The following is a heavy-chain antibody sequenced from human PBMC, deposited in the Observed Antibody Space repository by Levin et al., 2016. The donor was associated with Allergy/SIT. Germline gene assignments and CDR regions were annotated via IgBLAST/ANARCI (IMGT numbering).Heavy chain of an antibody. D-gene: IGHD5-18*01. CDR1: GFTFSSYS. V-gene: IGHV3-48*02. CDR3: ASDLRWLKSYYGMDV. Sequence: GESLKISCAASGFTFSSYSMNWVRQAPGKGLEWVSYISSSSSTIYYADSVKGRFTISRDNAKNSLYLQMNSLRDEDTAVYYCASDLRWLKSYYGMDVWGQGTTVTVSS. J-gene: IGHJ6*02. CDR2: ISSSSSTI.